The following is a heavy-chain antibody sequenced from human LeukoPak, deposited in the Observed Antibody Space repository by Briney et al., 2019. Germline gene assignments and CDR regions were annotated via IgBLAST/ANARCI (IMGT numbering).Heavy chain of an antibody. D-gene: IGHD3-22*01. CDR3: AKDRSYYDSGGFRNFDY. Sequence: GGSLRLSCAASGFTVSSNYMSWVRQAPGKGLEWVAFIRNDGSNSYYADSVKGRFTISRDNSKNTLYLQMNSLRPEDTAVYYCAKDRSYYDSGGFRNFDYWGQGTLVTVSS. V-gene: IGHV3-30*02. CDR2: IRNDGSNS. CDR1: GFTVSSNY. J-gene: IGHJ4*02.